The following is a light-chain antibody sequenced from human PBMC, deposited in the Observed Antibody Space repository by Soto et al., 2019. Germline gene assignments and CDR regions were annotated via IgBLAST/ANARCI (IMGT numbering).Light chain of an antibody. CDR2: DAS. CDR1: QSISSW. J-gene: IGKJ1*01. Sequence: DIQMTQSPSTLSASVGDRVTITCRASQSISSWLAWYQQKPGKAPKLLIYDASSLESGVPSRFSDSGSGTEFTLTMSSLQPDDFATYYCQQYNSYPACGQGTKVE. V-gene: IGKV1-5*01. CDR3: QQYNSYPA.